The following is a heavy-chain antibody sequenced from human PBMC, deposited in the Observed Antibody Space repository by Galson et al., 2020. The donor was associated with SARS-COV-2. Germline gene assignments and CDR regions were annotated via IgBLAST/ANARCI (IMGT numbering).Heavy chain of an antibody. CDR1: GYTFTRYF. CDR2: INTYDYNT. J-gene: IGHJ3*02. D-gene: IGHD3-10*01. Sequence: ASVKVSCKASGYTFTRYFITWVRQAPGQGLEWMGWINTYDYNTNYEQKFQGRVTMTTDTSTTTVYMQLRSLRSDDTAVYYCARVLRGGDAFDIWGQGTMVSVSS. CDR3: ARVLRGGDAFDI. V-gene: IGHV1-18*04.